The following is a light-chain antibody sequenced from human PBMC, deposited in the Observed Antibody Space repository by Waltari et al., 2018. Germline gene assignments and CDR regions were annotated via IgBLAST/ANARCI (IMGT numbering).Light chain of an antibody. Sequence: QSVLTHPPSASGTPGQRVTISCSGSTSNIRPNYVYWYQQLPGTAPKLLIYMNNQRPAGVPDRVCGSKSGTSASLAIRGLRSEDEADYYCATWDDSLMQGVFGGGTKLTVL. V-gene: IGLV1-47*01. CDR3: ATWDDSLMQGV. CDR1: TSNIRPNY. J-gene: IGLJ3*02. CDR2: MNN.